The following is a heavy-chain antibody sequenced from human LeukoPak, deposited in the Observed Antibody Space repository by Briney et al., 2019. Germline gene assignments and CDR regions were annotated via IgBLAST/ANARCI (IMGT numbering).Heavy chain of an antibody. V-gene: IGHV3-23*01. J-gene: IGHJ4*02. CDR3: AKDRYGDTIFGVVIN. D-gene: IGHD3-3*01. CDR1: TFIPSDYA. Sequence: PGGSLRLSSAASTFIPSDYAMTWVRHAPGEGLGWVSTISCGGDATTYANSGTGRLAAPRNNPKKTLYLQLTSLRAEETAVYYCAKDRYGDTIFGVVINWGRGALVTVSS. CDR2: ISCGGDAT.